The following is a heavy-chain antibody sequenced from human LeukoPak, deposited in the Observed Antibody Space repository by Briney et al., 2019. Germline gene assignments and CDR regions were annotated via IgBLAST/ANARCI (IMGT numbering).Heavy chain of an antibody. J-gene: IGHJ6*02. V-gene: IGHV3-23*01. Sequence: GGSLRLSCAASGFTFSSYAMSWVRQAPGKGLEWASAISGSGGSTYYADSVKGRFTISRDNPKNTLYLQMNSLRAEDTAVYYCAKEKGFLEWSYGMDVWGQGTTVTVSS. CDR3: AKEKGFLEWSYGMDV. CDR2: ISGSGGST. CDR1: GFTFSSYA. D-gene: IGHD3-3*01.